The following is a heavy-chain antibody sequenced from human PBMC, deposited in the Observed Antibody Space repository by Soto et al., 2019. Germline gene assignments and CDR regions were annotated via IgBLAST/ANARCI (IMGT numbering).Heavy chain of an antibody. CDR2: IGTAGDT. V-gene: IGHV3-13*04. J-gene: IGHJ6*02. D-gene: IGHD3-10*01. Sequence: GGSLRLCCAASGFTFSSYDMHWVRQATGKGLEWVSAIGTAGDTYYPGSVKGRFTISRENAKNSLYLQMNSLRAGDTAVYYCARDRVLRKFGEFYYYYGMDVWGQGTTVTVSS. CDR1: GFTFSSYD. CDR3: ARDRVLRKFGEFYYYYGMDV.